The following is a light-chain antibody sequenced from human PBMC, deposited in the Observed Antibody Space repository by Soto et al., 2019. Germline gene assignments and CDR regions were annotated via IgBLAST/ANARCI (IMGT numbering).Light chain of an antibody. CDR1: QSVNYY. Sequence: EIVVTQSPATLSVSPGERATLSCRASQSVNYYLAWYQQKPGQAPGTLIYGASITSTAIPARFSGSGSGTESTLSISNLQSEDFAVYYCQQYKTWYTFGQGTKLEI. V-gene: IGKV3-15*01. CDR3: QQYKTWYT. CDR2: GAS. J-gene: IGKJ2*01.